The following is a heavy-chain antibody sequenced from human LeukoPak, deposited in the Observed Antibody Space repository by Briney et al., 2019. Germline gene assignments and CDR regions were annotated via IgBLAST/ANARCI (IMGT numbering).Heavy chain of an antibody. Sequence: GASVKVSCKASGYTFTSYGISWVRQAPGQGLEWMGRIIPILGVANYAQKFQGRVTITADKSTSTAYMELSSLRSEDTAVYYFVREGEYSSDHGQDLYFQHWGQGTLVTVSS. CDR2: IIPILGVA. CDR1: GYTFTSYG. CDR3: VREGEYSSDHGQDLYFQH. D-gene: IGHD6-19*01. V-gene: IGHV1-69*04. J-gene: IGHJ1*01.